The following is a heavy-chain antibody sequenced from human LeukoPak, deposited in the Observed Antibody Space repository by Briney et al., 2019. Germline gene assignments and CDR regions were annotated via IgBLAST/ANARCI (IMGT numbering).Heavy chain of an antibody. CDR1: GFTVSSNY. CDR2: IYSGGST. CDR3: AKGYMIRGGITTHFDY. V-gene: IGHV3-53*01. J-gene: IGHJ4*02. Sequence: GGSLRLSCAASGFTVSSNYMSWVRQAPGKGLEWVSVIYSGGSTYYADSVKGRFTISRDNSKNTLYLQMNSLRAEDTAIYYCAKGYMIRGGITTHFDYWGQGTLVTVFS. D-gene: IGHD3-10*01.